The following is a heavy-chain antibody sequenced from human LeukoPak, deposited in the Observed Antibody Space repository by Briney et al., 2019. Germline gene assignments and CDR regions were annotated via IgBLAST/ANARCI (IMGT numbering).Heavy chain of an antibody. CDR2: INHSGST. D-gene: IGHD2-2*02. CDR3: ARVGRYCSSTSCYRGYYYYYYMDV. CDR1: GGSFSGYY. J-gene: IGHJ6*03. V-gene: IGHV4-34*01. Sequence: PSETLSLTCAVYGGSFSGYYWSWIRQPPGKGLEWIGEINHSGSTNYNPSPKSRVTISVDTSMNQFSLKLSSVTAADTAVYYCARVGRYCSSTSCYRGYYYYYYMDVWGKGTTVTVSS.